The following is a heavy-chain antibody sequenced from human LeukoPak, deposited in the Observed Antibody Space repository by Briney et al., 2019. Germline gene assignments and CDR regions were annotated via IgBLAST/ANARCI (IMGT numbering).Heavy chain of an antibody. V-gene: IGHV1-46*01. D-gene: IGHD5-24*01. Sequence: GASVKVSCKASGYTFTSYYMHWVRQAPGQGLEWMGIINPIGGSTSYAQKFQGRVTMTRDTSTSTVYMELSSLRSEDTAVYYCARGRVDGYNYTYYMDVWGKGTTVTVSS. CDR3: ARGRVDGYNYTYYMDV. CDR1: GYTFTSYY. CDR2: INPIGGST. J-gene: IGHJ6*03.